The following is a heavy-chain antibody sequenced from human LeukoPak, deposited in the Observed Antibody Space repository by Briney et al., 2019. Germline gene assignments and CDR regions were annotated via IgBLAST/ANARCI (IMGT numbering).Heavy chain of an antibody. CDR1: GGSISSGGYS. J-gene: IGHJ4*02. CDR3: ARGYYFDY. V-gene: IGHV4-30-2*01. CDR2: IYHSGST. Sequence: SETLSLTCAVSGGSISSGGYSGSWIRQPPGKGLEWIGYIYHSGSTYYNPSLKSRVTISVDRSKNQFSLKLSSVTAADTAVYYCARGYYFDYWGQGTLVTVSS.